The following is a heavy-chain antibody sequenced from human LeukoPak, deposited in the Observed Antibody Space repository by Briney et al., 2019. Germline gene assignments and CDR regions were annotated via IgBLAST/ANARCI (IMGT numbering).Heavy chain of an antibody. CDR1: GGSISSGSYY. Sequence: PSETLSLTCTVSGGSISSGSYYWSWIRQPAGKGLEWIGRIYTSGSTNYNPSLKSRVTISVDTSKNQFSLKLSSVTAADTAVYYCARGVEYYDSSGYPPYYFDYWGQGTLVTVSS. CDR2: IYTSGST. V-gene: IGHV4-61*02. CDR3: ARGVEYYDSSGYPPYYFDY. J-gene: IGHJ4*02. D-gene: IGHD3-22*01.